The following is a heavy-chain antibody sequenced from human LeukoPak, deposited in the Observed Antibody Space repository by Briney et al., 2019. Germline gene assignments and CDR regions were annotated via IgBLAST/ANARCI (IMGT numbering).Heavy chain of an antibody. Sequence: GGSLRLSCAASGFTFSSYGMHWVRQAPGKGLEGVAFIRYEGSNEYYADSVKGRFTISRDNSKNTLYLQMNSLRGEDTAVYYCAKVYGVAGIDYWGQGTLVTVSS. V-gene: IGHV3-30*02. CDR1: GFTFSSYG. CDR2: IRYEGSNE. J-gene: IGHJ4*02. CDR3: AKVYGVAGIDY. D-gene: IGHD6-19*01.